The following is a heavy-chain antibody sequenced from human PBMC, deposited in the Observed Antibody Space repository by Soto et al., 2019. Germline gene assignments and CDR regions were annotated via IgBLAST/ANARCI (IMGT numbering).Heavy chain of an antibody. D-gene: IGHD7-27*01. V-gene: IGHV1-3*01. J-gene: IGHJ4*02. CDR1: GYTFTSYA. CDR2: INAGNGNT. Sequence: QVQLVQSGAEVKKPGASVKVSCKASGYTFTSYAMHWVRQAPGQRLEWMGWINAGNGNTKYSQKFQGRVTITRDTSASRAYMKLSSLRSDDAAVYYCATSIGLPGDYWGQGTLVTVSS. CDR3: ATSIGLPGDY.